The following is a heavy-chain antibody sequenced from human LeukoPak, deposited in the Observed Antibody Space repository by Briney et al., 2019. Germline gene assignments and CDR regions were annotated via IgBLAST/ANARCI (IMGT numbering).Heavy chain of an antibody. J-gene: IGHJ4*02. D-gene: IGHD6-13*01. CDR3: AKDVSVGTAAAGYYFDY. CDR2: SSGSGCST. CDR1: GFTFSSYG. Sequence: GGSLRLSCAASGFTFSSYGMSWVRQAPGKGLEGVAASSGSGCSTDYADSVKGRFTISRDNAKNTLYLQMNSLRAEDTAVYYCAKDVSVGTAAAGYYFDYWGQGTLVTVSS. V-gene: IGHV3-23*01.